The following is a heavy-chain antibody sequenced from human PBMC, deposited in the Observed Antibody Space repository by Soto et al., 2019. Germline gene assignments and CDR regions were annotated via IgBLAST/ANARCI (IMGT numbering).Heavy chain of an antibody. CDR2: ISYTGST. J-gene: IGHJ4*02. V-gene: IGHV4-39*02. CDR1: GVSIYSSPYF. Sequence: SETLSLTCSVSGVSIYSSPYFWGWIRQSPGKGLEWIGTISYTGSTYYNPSLRSRVTISEDTSKNQFSLKLSSVTAADTAVYYCARDIGSYAYREGYWGQGIQVTV. CDR3: ARDIGSYAYREGY. D-gene: IGHD3-10*01.